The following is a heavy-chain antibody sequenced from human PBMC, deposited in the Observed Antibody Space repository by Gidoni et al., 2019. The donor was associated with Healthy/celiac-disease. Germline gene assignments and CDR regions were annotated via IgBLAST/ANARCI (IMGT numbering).Heavy chain of an antibody. D-gene: IGHD3-3*01. V-gene: IGHV3-23*01. CDR1: GFTFSSYA. CDR3: AKAISITIFGVVADY. CDR2: ISGSGGST. J-gene: IGHJ4*02. Sequence: EVQLLESGGGLVQPGGSLRLSCAASGFTFSSYAMSWVRQAPGTGLEWVSVISGSGGSTYYADSVKGRFTISRDNSKNTLYLQMNSLRAEDTAVYYCAKAISITIFGVVADYWGQGTLVTVSS.